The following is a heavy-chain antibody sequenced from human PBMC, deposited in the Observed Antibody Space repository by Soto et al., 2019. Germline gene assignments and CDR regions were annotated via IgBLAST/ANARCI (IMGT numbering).Heavy chain of an antibody. CDR1: GYSFTSYW. V-gene: IGHV5-51*01. CDR3: ARLVGYSSSSGFYYGMHF. D-gene: IGHD6-6*01. Sequence: GETLKISCKGSGYSFTSYWNGWLRQMSGKGLECMGIIYPVNSDTRYIPPFQGQLTIAADKSNSTAYLQWSSLKASDTAMYYCARLVGYSSSSGFYYGMHFWGQGTTVTVSS. CDR2: IYPVNSDT. J-gene: IGHJ6*02.